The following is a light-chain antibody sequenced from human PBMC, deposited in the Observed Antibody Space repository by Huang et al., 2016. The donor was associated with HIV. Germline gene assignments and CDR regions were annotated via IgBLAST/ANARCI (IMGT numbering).Light chain of an antibody. J-gene: IGKJ1*01. V-gene: IGKV4-1*01. Sequence: DILLTQSPDSLAVSLGETATLTCRSSQSLLSSTTNKNYLAWCHQRPGQPPKFLVCWASSREAGIPDRFTGGGSGTQFALTISNVKTEDVAIYYCQQYYKSPQTFGPGTRVEI. CDR1: QSLLSSTTNKNY. CDR2: WAS. CDR3: QQYYKSPQT.